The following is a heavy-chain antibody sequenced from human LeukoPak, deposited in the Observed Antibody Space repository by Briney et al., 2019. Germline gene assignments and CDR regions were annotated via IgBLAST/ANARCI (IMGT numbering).Heavy chain of an antibody. D-gene: IGHD2-2*01. V-gene: IGHV1-2*02. J-gene: IGHJ3*02. Sequence: ASVKVSCKASGYTFTVYYMHWVRQAPGQGLKWMGWINPNSGGTNYAQKFQGRVTITADESTSTAYMELSSLRSEDTAVYYCARVSRGDIVVVPAASAFDIWGQGTMVTVSS. CDR1: GYTFTVYY. CDR3: ARVSRGDIVVVPAASAFDI. CDR2: INPNSGGT.